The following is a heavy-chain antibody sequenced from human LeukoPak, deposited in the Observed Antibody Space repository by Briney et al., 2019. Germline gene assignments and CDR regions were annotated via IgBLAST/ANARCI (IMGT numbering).Heavy chain of an antibody. V-gene: IGHV5-51*01. CDR1: GYSFTSYW. J-gene: IGHJ5*02. D-gene: IGHD3-22*01. CDR3: ARRTVDSSGYYWFDP. Sequence: GESLKISGKGSGYSFTSYWVGWVRQMPGKGLEWMGIIYPGDSDTRYSPSFQGQVIISADKSISTAYLQWSSLKASDTAMYYCARRTVDSSGYYWFDPWGQGTLVTVSS. CDR2: IYPGDSDT.